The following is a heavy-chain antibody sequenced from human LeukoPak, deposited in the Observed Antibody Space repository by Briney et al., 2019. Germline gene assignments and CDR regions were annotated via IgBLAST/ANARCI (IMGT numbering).Heavy chain of an antibody. D-gene: IGHD3-9*01. CDR2: IGGRGIST. V-gene: IGHV3-23*01. CDR1: GFTFSSYG. J-gene: IGHJ4*02. CDR3: AKDLQGYDILTGLEVFDS. Sequence: PGGSLRLSCAASGFTFSSYGMHWVRQAPGKGLEWVSAIGGRGISTYYTASVKGRFTISRDNPKNTLHLQMNSLRAEDTAVYYCAKDLQGYDILTGLEVFDSWGQGTLVTVSS.